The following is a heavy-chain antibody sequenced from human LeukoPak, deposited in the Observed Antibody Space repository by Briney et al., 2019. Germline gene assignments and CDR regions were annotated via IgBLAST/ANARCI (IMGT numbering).Heavy chain of an antibody. CDR2: IRYDGNNK. V-gene: IGHV3-30*02. D-gene: IGHD2-2*01. J-gene: IGHJ5*02. CDR1: GFTFSSYG. Sequence: GGSLRLSCAASGFTFSSYGMHWVRQAPGKGLEWVAFIRYDGNNKYYADSVKGRFTISRDNSKNTLYLQMNSLRAEDTAVYYCAKDRVVVVPARSGWFDPWGQGTLVTVSS. CDR3: AKDRVVVVPARSGWFDP.